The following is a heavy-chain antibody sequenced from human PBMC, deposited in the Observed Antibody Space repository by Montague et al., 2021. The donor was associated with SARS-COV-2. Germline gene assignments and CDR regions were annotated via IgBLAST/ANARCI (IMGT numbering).Heavy chain of an antibody. D-gene: IGHD3-3*01. CDR3: ARDRYYQYWSGYYPPDY. CDR1: GFPFSTFW. J-gene: IGHJ4*02. CDR2: ITQDGSEK. Sequence: SLRLSCAASGFPFSTFWMTWVRQPPGKGLEWVATITQDGSEKYNVDSVKGRFTISRDNAKKSLSLQMNSLRAEVTAVYYCARDRYYQYWSGYYPPDYWGQGTLVTVSS. V-gene: IGHV3-7*03.